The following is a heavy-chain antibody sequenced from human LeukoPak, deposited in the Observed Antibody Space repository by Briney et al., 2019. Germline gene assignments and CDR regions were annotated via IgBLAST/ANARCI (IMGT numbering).Heavy chain of an antibody. CDR1: GFIFSSYW. Sequence: GGSLRLSCEASGFIFSSYWMGWVRLAPGKGLEWVSAISGSGGSTYYADSVKGRFTISRDNSKNTLYLQMNSLRAEDTAVYYCAKDDYGDYWGQGTLVTVSS. J-gene: IGHJ4*02. CDR2: ISGSGGST. V-gene: IGHV3-23*01. CDR3: AKDDYGDY. D-gene: IGHD4-17*01.